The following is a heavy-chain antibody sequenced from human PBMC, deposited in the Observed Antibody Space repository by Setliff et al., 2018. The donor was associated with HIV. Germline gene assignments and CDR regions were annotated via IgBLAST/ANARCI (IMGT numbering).Heavy chain of an antibody. CDR1: GFSVSNKY. V-gene: IGHV3-30*03. CDR3: ARDPKYYYGSGRGFDY. J-gene: IGHJ4*02. Sequence: PGGSLRLSCAVSGFSVSNKYMTWVRQAPGKGLEWVAVISYDGSNKYYADSVKGRFTISRDNSKNTLYLQMNSLRAEDTAVYYCARDPKYYYGSGRGFDYWGQGTLVTVSS. CDR2: ISYDGSNK. D-gene: IGHD3-10*01.